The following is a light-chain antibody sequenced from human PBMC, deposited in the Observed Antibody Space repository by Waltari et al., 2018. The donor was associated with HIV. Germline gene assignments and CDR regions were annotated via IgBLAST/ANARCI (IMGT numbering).Light chain of an antibody. CDR3: QSYDNSLRVSYV. CDR1: SSNIGAYD. CDR2: ANN. Sequence: QSVLTQPPSVSGAPGQRVTISCTGRSSNIGAYDVHWDQQLPGRAPKLLIYANNNRPSGVPDRFSGSKSGTAASLAIAGLQIEDEGDYFFQSYDNSLRVSYVFSAGTRVTVL. J-gene: IGLJ1*01. V-gene: IGLV1-40*01.